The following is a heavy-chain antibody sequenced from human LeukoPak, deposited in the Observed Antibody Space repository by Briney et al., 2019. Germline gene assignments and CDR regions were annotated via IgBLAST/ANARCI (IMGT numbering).Heavy chain of an antibody. J-gene: IGHJ5*02. Sequence: RGSLRLFCTGSGFTFSSYTMNWVRQAPGKGLEWVSSISPSGASTFHAESVKGRFTISRDNAKRSLYFQMNALGGDDTAVYYCVRDYLGESGAGGPWGQGTLVTVSS. CDR2: ISPSGAST. V-gene: IGHV3-21*01. CDR1: GFTFSSYT. CDR3: VRDYLGESGAGGP. D-gene: IGHD3-10*01.